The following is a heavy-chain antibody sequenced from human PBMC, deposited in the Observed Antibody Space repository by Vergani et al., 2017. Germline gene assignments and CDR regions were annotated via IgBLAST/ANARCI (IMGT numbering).Heavy chain of an antibody. Sequence: VQLVQSGAEVKKPGASVKVSCKASGYTFTGNYLHWVRQAPGQGLEWMGWINPKSGGANYAQKLQGRVTMTRETSISTAYMELSRLRSDDTAVYYCAKGEGSSSRAEFDYWGQGTLVTVSS. J-gene: IGHJ4*02. CDR1: GYTFTGNY. CDR2: INPKSGGA. CDR3: AKGEGSSSRAEFDY. V-gene: IGHV1-2*02. D-gene: IGHD6-6*01.